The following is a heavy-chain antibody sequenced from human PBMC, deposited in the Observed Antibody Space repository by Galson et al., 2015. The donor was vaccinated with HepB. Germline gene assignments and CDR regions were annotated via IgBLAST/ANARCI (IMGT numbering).Heavy chain of an antibody. CDR1: GYTFTSYA. V-gene: IGHV7-4-1*02. CDR2: INTNTGSP. CDR3: ASVEMGEGLLWFGELGH. J-gene: IGHJ1*01. Sequence: SVKVSCKASGYTFTSYAMNWVRQAPGQGLEWMGWINTNTGSPTYAQGFTGRFVFSLDTSVSTAYLQISSLKAEDTAVYYCASVEMGEGLLWFGELGHWGPGTLVTVSS. D-gene: IGHD3-10*01.